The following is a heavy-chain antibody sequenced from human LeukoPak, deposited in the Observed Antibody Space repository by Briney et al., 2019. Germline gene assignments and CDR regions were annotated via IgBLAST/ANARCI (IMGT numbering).Heavy chain of an antibody. V-gene: IGHV1-2*02. CDR3: ASFSSSKCRAGGDCSNFSFDQ. CDR1: GYTFTGYY. D-gene: IGHD2-21*02. CDR2: INPNSGGT. J-gene: IGHJ4*02. Sequence: GASVKVSCKASGYTFTGYYMHWVRQAPGQGLEWMGWINPNSGGTNYAQKFQGRVTMTRDTSSSTAYMDLSGLRSDDTAVYYCASFSSSKCRAGGDCSNFSFDQWGQGTLVTVSS.